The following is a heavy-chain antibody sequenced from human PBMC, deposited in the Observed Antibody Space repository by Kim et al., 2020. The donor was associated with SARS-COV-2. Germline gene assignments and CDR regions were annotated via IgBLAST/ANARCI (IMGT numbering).Heavy chain of an antibody. D-gene: IGHD3-3*01. J-gene: IGHJ4*02. V-gene: IGHV3-30*02. CDR3: AKDLFRIWSGYHGFDY. Sequence: SMKVRFTITRDKSKKTLYLQMNSLGAEDRAVYYCAKDLFRIWSGYHGFDYWGQGTLVTVSS.